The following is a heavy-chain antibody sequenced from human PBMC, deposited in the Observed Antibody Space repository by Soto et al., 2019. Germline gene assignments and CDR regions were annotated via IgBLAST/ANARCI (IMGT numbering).Heavy chain of an antibody. CDR2: IYWDDDK. J-gene: IGHJ4*02. CDR1: GFSLSTAGVG. D-gene: IGHD2-15*01. V-gene: IGHV2-5*02. CDR3: AHRWGFCSAGSCDLFDY. Sequence: QITLKESGPTLVKPTQTLTLTCTFSGFSLSTAGVGVGWIRQTPGKALEWLALIYWDDDKRYSPSLRSRLTIAKDTGKNQVVLTMTNMDPVDTATYHCAHRWGFCSAGSCDLFDYWGQGTLVTVSS.